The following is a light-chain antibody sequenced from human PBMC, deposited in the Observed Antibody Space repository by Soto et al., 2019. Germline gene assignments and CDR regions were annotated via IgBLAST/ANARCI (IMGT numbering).Light chain of an antibody. V-gene: IGKV1-5*01. J-gene: IGKJ1*01. Sequence: DIQMTQSPSTLSASVGDRVTITCRASQSISKWLAWYHQKPGKAPKVLIWDASSLQRGVPSRFRGSGSGTEFTLTISSMQSDDFENYYCQQYNGHSTWTVGQGTKVDIK. CDR3: QQYNGHSTWT. CDR2: DAS. CDR1: QSISKW.